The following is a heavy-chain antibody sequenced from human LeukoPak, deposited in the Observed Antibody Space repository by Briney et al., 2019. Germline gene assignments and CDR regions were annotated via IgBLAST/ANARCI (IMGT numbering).Heavy chain of an antibody. V-gene: IGHV5-51*01. CDR2: IYPNNSDS. J-gene: IGHJ4*02. CDR1: GYTFTNYW. Sequence: GASLKISCKGSGYTFTNYWVGWVRQMPGKGLEWMGTIYPNNSDSRYNPSFRGQVTISVDRSITTAYLLWKSLKASDTAIYYCALSSATFDSDGYFDYWGQGTLVTVSS. D-gene: IGHD3-22*01. CDR3: ALSSATFDSDGYFDY.